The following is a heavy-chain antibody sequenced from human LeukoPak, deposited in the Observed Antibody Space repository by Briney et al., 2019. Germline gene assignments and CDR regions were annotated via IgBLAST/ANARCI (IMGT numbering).Heavy chain of an antibody. CDR3: STRPTIWKETTGFAES. Sequence: SVKVSCKASGDNFNKYSIRWVRQAPGQGLEWMGRIMPIFGVTKYAQKFQGRVTITADESTTTGYMELNSLRSEDTAIYYCSTRPTIWKETTGFAESWGQGTLVIVSS. D-gene: IGHD1/OR15-1a*01. V-gene: IGHV1-69*02. J-gene: IGHJ5*02. CDR1: GDNFNKYS. CDR2: IMPIFGVT.